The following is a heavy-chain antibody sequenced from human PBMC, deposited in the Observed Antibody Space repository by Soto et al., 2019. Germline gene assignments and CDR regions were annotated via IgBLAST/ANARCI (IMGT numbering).Heavy chain of an antibody. CDR1: GGTFSSYA. J-gene: IGHJ4*02. D-gene: IGHD5-12*01. Sequence: QVQLVQSGAEVKKPVSSVKVSCKASGGTFSSYAISWVRQAPGQGLEWMGGIIPIFGTANYAQKFQGRVTITADEFRSPAYMELSSLRSADTAVYYCASWATYSGYDHDYWGQGTLVTVSS. CDR3: ASWATYSGYDHDY. V-gene: IGHV1-69*01. CDR2: IIPIFGTA.